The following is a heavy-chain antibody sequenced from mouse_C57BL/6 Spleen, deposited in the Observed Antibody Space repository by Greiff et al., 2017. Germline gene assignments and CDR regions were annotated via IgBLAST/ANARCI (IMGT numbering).Heavy chain of an antibody. CDR3: AFYTVGAMDG. CDR1: GFNIKNTS. CDR2: IDPANGNT. D-gene: IGHD1-1*01. V-gene: IGHV14-3*01. Sequence: EVQLQESVAELVRPGASVKLSCTASGFNIKNTSMHWVKQRPEQGLEWIGRIDPANGNTKYTPKFQGKSTITADTSSNTAYLQLSSLTSEDTAICYWAFYTVGAMDGWGQGASVTVAS. J-gene: IGHJ4*01.